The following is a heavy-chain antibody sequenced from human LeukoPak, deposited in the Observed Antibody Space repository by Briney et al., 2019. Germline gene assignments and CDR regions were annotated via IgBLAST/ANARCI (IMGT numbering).Heavy chain of an antibody. J-gene: IGHJ6*03. Sequence: GGSLRLSCAASGFTFSTYNMNWVRQAPGKGLEWVAYISSSSSLIYYAGSVKGRFTVSRDSAKRSLYLQMNSLRAEDTAVYYCARDGNRDGDMDVWGKGTTVTVSS. CDR3: ARDGNRDGDMDV. D-gene: IGHD1-1*01. CDR2: ISSSSSLI. V-gene: IGHV3-48*01. CDR1: GFTFSTYN.